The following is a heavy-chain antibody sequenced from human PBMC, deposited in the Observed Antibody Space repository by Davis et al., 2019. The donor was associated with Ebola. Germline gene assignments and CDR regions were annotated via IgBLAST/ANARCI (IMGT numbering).Heavy chain of an antibody. Sequence: SETLSLTCAVSGGSFSGYSWSWIRQPPGKGLEWLGEINHSGSTNYNPSLKSRVTISVDTSKNQFSLKLSSVTAADTAVYYCARGPTILGLDYWGQGTLVTVSS. V-gene: IGHV4-34*01. J-gene: IGHJ4*02. CDR1: GGSFSGYS. D-gene: IGHD3-3*01. CDR2: INHSGST. CDR3: ARGPTILGLDY.